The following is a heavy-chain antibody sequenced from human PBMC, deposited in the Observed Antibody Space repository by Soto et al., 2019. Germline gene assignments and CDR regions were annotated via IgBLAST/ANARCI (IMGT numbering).Heavy chain of an antibody. V-gene: IGHV1-18*01. Sequence: QVQLVQSGAEVKKPGASVKVSCKASGYTFTTYVISWVRQAPGQGLEWMGWISAYNGNTNYAQKLQGIVTMTTDTSTSTAYMELRGLRSDDTAVYYCARGTYYYDSSGYGELAYWGQGTLVTVSS. D-gene: IGHD3-22*01. CDR1: GYTFTTYV. CDR2: ISAYNGNT. J-gene: IGHJ4*02. CDR3: ARGTYYYDSSGYGELAY.